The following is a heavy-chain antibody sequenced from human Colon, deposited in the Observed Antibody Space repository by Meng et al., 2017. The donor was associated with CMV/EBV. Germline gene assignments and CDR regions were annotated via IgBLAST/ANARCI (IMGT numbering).Heavy chain of an antibody. Sequence: GGSLRLSCAASGFTFSSYWMHWVRHAPGKGLEWVSAISGGGTSTYYADSVTGRFTISRDNSNNPLFLQLSSLRADDTALYYCAKASSNFPYYSMDVWGQGTPVTVSS. V-gene: IGHV3-23*01. CDR1: GFTFSSYW. J-gene: IGHJ6*02. CDR2: ISGGGTST. D-gene: IGHD4-11*01. CDR3: AKASSNFPYYSMDV.